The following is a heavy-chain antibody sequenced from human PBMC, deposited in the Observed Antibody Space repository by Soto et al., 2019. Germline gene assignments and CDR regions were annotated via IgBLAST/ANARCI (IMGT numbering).Heavy chain of an antibody. CDR1: GYAFTTYG. D-gene: IGHD1-1*01. Sequence: QVHLVQSGAEVKKPGASVKVSCKGSGYAFTTYGITWVRQAPGQGLEWMGWISAHNGNTNYAQKLQGRVTVTRYTSPSTPYMELRRLRSDDTAVYYCARGRYGDYWGHGALVTVSS. V-gene: IGHV1-18*01. CDR3: ARGRYGDY. J-gene: IGHJ4*01. CDR2: ISAHNGNT.